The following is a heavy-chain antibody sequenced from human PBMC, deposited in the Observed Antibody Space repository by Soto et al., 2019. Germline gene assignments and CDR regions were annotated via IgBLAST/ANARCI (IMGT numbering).Heavy chain of an antibody. CDR3: AIGPRMWLAGGGY. Sequence: SETLSLTCAVYGGSFSGYYWSWIRQPPGQGLEWLGEINHSGITDYNPSLKSRVTISIDTSKNQFSLKLNSVTAADTAVYYCAIGPRMWLAGGGYWGQGTLVTVSS. J-gene: IGHJ4*02. CDR2: INHSGIT. D-gene: IGHD6-19*01. V-gene: IGHV4-34*01. CDR1: GGSFSGYY.